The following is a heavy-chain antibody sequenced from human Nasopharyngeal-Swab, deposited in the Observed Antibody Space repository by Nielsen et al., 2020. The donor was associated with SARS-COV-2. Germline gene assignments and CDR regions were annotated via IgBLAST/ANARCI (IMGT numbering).Heavy chain of an antibody. D-gene: IGHD6-13*01. J-gene: IGHJ1*01. CDR3: ARDFSSSSLEYFQH. CDR2: ISAYNGNT. Sequence: ASVKVSCKASGYTFTSYGISWVRQAPGQGLEWMGWISAYNGNTNYAQKLQGRVTMTTDTSTSTAYMELSSLRSEDTAVYYCARDFSSSSLEYFQHWGQGTLVTVSS. CDR1: GYTFTSYG. V-gene: IGHV1-18*01.